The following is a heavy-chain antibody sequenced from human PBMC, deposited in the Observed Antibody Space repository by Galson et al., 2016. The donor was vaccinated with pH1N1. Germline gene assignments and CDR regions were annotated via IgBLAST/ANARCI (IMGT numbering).Heavy chain of an antibody. D-gene: IGHD3-10*01. CDR3: AKEGRWYGGNWFDP. J-gene: IGHJ5*02. Sequence: SLRLSCAASGFAFNYFAMTWVRQAPGKGLVWVSSINGRGSSTYYADSVKGRFTISRDNSRRTLYLQLSALTVDDTAVNYCAKEGRWYGGNWFDPWGRGTEVTVSS. V-gene: IGHV3-23*01. CDR1: GFAFNYFA. CDR2: INGRGSST.